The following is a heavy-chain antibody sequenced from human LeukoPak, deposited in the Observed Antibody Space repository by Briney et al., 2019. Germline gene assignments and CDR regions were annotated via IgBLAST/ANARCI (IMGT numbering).Heavy chain of an antibody. Sequence: PSETLSLTCAVYGGSFSGYYWSWIRQPPGKGLEWIGEINHSGSTNYNPSLKSRVTISVDTSKNQFSLKLSSVTAADTAVYYCAKAGGNSDSDAFDIWGQGTMVTVSS. J-gene: IGHJ3*02. CDR1: GGSFSGYY. D-gene: IGHD4-23*01. CDR2: INHSGST. CDR3: AKAGGNSDSDAFDI. V-gene: IGHV4-34*01.